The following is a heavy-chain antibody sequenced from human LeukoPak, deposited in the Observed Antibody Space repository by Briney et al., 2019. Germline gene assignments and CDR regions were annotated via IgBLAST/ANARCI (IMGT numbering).Heavy chain of an antibody. V-gene: IGHV3-21*01. CDR1: GFTFGSYS. CDR2: ISSSSSYI. Sequence: GGSLRLSCAASGFTFGSYSMNWVRQAPGKGLEWVSSISSSSSYIYYADSVKGRFTISRDNAKNSLYLQMNSLRAEDTAVYYCARDLGSGSYLGYWGQGTLVTVSA. J-gene: IGHJ4*02. D-gene: IGHD1-26*01. CDR3: ARDLGSGSYLGY.